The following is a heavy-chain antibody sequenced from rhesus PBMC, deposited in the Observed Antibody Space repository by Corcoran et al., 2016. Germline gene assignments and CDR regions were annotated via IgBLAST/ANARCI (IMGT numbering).Heavy chain of an antibody. Sequence: QVQLQQWGEGLVKPSETLSLTCAVYGGSISGYYYWSWIRQPPGKGLEWIWYIYGDTALTNYNPSLKNRFTILQYTAKNQFSLKLSSVTAADTAVYYCARVNIAAALNFDYWGQGVQVTVSS. CDR3: ARVNIAAALNFDY. CDR1: GGSISGYYY. CDR2: IYGDTALT. D-gene: IGHD6-43*01. V-gene: IGHV4-73*01. J-gene: IGHJ4*01.